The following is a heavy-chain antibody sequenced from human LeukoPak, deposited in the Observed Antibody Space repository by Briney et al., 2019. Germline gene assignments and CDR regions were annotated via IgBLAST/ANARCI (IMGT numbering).Heavy chain of an antibody. J-gene: IGHJ4*02. CDR1: GLNFRKSW. V-gene: IGHV3-7*03. CDR3: AKDTGRDYYGSGSPPFDY. Sequence: TGGSLRLSCAASGLNFRKSWMTWVRQAPGRGLEWVANIKDDGSDKYYVDSVKGRFTISRDNSKNTLYLQMNSLRAEDTAVYYCAKDTGRDYYGSGSPPFDYWGQGTLVTVSS. D-gene: IGHD3-10*01. CDR2: IKDDGSDK.